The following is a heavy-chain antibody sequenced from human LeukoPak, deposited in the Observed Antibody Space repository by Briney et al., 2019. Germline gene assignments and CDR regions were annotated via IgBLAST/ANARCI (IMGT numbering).Heavy chain of an antibody. V-gene: IGHV3-30*18. J-gene: IGHJ6*03. CDR1: GFTFSSYG. D-gene: IGHD1-1*01. CDR3: AKGNGYYYYYYMDV. Sequence: GRSLRLSCAASGFTFSSYGMHWVRQAPGKGLEWVAVISYDGSNKYYADSVKGRFTISRDNSKNTLYLQMNSLRAEDTAVYYCAKGNGYYYYYYMDVWGKGTTVTVSS. CDR2: ISYDGSNK.